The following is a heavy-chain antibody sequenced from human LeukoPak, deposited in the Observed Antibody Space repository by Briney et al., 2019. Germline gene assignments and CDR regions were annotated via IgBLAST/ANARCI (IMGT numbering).Heavy chain of an antibody. Sequence: PGGSLRLSCAASGFTFSSYGMHWVRQAPGKGLEWVAVISYDGSNKYYADSVKGRFTISRDNSKNTLYLQVNSLRAEDTAVYYCAKPHIVGATYDLPDYWGQGTLVTVSS. J-gene: IGHJ4*02. CDR2: ISYDGSNK. V-gene: IGHV3-30*18. CDR3: AKPHIVGATYDLPDY. CDR1: GFTFSSYG. D-gene: IGHD1-26*01.